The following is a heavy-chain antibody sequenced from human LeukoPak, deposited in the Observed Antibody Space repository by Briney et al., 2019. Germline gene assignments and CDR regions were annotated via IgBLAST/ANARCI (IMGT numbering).Heavy chain of an antibody. CDR1: GFTFSSYW. V-gene: IGHV3-7*01. D-gene: IGHD2-15*01. CDR2: IKRDGSEK. CDR3: ARAPLGRYCSGGSCYSSSGAVDF. J-gene: IGHJ3*01. Sequence: GGSLRLSCAASGFTFSSYWMSWVRQAPGKGPEWVANIKRDGSEKYYVDSVRGRFTICRDNAKNSLYLQMNSLRAEDTAVYYCARAPLGRYCSGGSCYSSSGAVDFWGQGTMVTVSS.